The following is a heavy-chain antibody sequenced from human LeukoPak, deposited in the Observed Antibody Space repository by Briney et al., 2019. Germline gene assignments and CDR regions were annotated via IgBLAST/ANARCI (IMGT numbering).Heavy chain of an antibody. Sequence: ASVKVSCKASGYTFTSFGISWVRQAPGQGLEWMGWISAYNGNTNYAQKLQGRVTMTIDTSTSTAYMELRSLRSDDTAVYYCARSFYSNGQYYFDYWGQGTLVTVSS. J-gene: IGHJ4*02. CDR2: ISAYNGNT. CDR3: ARSFYSNGQYYFDY. CDR1: GYTFTSFG. V-gene: IGHV1-18*01. D-gene: IGHD5-18*01.